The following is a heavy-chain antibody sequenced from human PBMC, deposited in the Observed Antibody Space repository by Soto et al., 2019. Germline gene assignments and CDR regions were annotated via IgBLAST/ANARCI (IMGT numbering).Heavy chain of an antibody. CDR1: GFTFSRYA. V-gene: IGHV3-23*01. CDR3: AKGVDTAMDPGDY. Sequence: EVQLLESGGGLVQPGGSLRLSCAASGFTFSRYAMSWVRQAPGKGLEWVSAISGSGGSTYYADSVKGRFTISRDNSKNTRYLQMNSLRAEDTAVYYCAKGVDTAMDPGDYWGQGTMVTVSS. J-gene: IGHJ4*02. D-gene: IGHD5-18*01. CDR2: ISGSGGST.